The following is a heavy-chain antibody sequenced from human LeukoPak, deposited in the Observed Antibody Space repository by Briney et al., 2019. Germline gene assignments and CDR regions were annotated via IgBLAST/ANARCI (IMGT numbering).Heavy chain of an antibody. CDR1: GFTFSSYA. J-gene: IGHJ4*02. CDR2: ISGSGSTT. V-gene: IGHV3-23*01. Sequence: PGGSLRLSCAASGFTFSSYAMSWVRQAPGKGLEWVSVISGSGSTTYYADSVKGRFTISRDNAKNSLYLQMNGLRAEDTAIYYCASPQWLAFWGQGTLVTVSS. CDR3: ASPQWLAF. D-gene: IGHD6-19*01.